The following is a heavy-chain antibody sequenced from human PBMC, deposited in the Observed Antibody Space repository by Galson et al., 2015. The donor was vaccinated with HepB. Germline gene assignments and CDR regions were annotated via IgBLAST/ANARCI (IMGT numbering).Heavy chain of an antibody. Sequence: SLRLSCAASGFTLDTYDMTWVRQAPGKGLDWVSSISGNDGRTYYADSVKGRFTISRDVSKNTLSLQMHSLRADDTAVYHCARVGGAYYYDISGALLDFWGQGTLVSVSA. CDR2: ISGNDGRT. CDR3: ARVGGAYYYDISGALLDF. J-gene: IGHJ4*02. D-gene: IGHD3-22*01. CDR1: GFTLDTYD. V-gene: IGHV3-23*01.